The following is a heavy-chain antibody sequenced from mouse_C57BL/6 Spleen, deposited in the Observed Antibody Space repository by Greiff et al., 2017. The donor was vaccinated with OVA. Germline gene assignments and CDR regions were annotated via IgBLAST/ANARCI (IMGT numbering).Heavy chain of an antibody. CDR1: GYSITSGYY. Sequence: EVQLQESGPGLVKPSQSLSLTCSVTGYSITSGYYWNWIRQFPGNKLEWMGYISYDGSNNYNPSLKNRISITRDTSKNQFFLKLNSVTTEDTATYYCAREDLLEYFDVWGTGTTVTVSS. J-gene: IGHJ1*03. D-gene: IGHD2-1*01. V-gene: IGHV3-6*01. CDR3: AREDLLEYFDV. CDR2: ISYDGSN.